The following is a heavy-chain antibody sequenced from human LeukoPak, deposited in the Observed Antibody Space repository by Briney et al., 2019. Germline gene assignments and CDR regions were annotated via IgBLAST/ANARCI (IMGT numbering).Heavy chain of an antibody. CDR2: ISGSGSNT. V-gene: IGHV3-23*01. CDR3: AKSYSPSDY. Sequence: GGSLRLSCAASGFTFSSFAMRWVRQAPGKGLEWVSGISGSGSNTYYADSVKGRFTISRDNSKNTLYLQMNSLRAEDTAVYYCAKSYSPSDYWGQGTLVTVSS. J-gene: IGHJ4*02. CDR1: GFTFSSFA. D-gene: IGHD2-15*01.